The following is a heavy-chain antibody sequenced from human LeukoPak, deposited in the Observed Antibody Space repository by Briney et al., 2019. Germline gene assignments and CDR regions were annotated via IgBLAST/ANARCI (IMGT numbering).Heavy chain of an antibody. V-gene: IGHV3-23*01. J-gene: IGHJ4*02. CDR2: ISGSGGST. CDR1: GFTFSSYA. Sequence: PGGSLRLSCAASGFTFSSYAISWVRQAPGRGLEWVSAISGSGGSTYYADSVKGRFTISRDNSKNTLYLQMNSLRAEDTAVYYCAKDSAVAVTTLIDYWGQGTLVTVSS. D-gene: IGHD4-23*01. CDR3: AKDSAVAVTTLIDY.